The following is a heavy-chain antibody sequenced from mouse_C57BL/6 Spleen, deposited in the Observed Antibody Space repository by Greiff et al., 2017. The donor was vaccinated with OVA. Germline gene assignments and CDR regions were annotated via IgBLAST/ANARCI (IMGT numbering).Heavy chain of an antibody. CDR3: AREDDYPPDWYFDV. D-gene: IGHD2-4*01. J-gene: IGHJ1*03. CDR2: ISDGGSYT. V-gene: IGHV5-4*01. Sequence: EVQVVESGGGLVKPGGSLKLSCAASGFTFSSYAMSWVRQTPEKRLEWVATISDGGSYTYYPDNVKGRFTISRDNAKNNLYLQMSHLKSEDTAMYYWAREDDYPPDWYFDVWGTGTTVTVSS. CDR1: GFTFSSYA.